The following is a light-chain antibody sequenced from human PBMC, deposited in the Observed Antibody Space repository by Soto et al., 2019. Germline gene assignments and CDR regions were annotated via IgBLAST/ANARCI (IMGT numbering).Light chain of an antibody. CDR3: QEYNNYWT. V-gene: IGKV1-5*01. CDR1: QTISRW. J-gene: IGKJ1*01. Sequence: DILMTQSPSTLSASVGDTVTITCRASQTISRWLAWYQQKPGKAPRLLIYTASTLESGVPSRFSASGSGTEFTLTISSLHPDDFATYYCQEYNNYWTFGQGTKVEVK. CDR2: TAS.